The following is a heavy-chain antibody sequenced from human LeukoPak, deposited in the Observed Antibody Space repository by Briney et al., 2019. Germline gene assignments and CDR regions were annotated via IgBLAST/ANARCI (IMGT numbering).Heavy chain of an antibody. Sequence: GGSLRLSCTVSGFTLKNYAMFWIRQAPGKGLEWAAVISDTGTTTNYADSVKGRFIISRDDSTGALYLQMHGLRLEDTAMYYCARAVDSESFYRSSKYWGQGTLVSVSS. CDR1: GFTLKNYA. D-gene: IGHD3-10*01. CDR2: ISDTGTTT. CDR3: ARAVDSESFYRSSKY. V-gene: IGHV3-30*04. J-gene: IGHJ4*02.